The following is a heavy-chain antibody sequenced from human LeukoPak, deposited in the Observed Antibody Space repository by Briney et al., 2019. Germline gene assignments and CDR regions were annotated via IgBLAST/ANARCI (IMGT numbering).Heavy chain of an antibody. D-gene: IGHD3-9*01. CDR1: GFTFDDYG. CDR3: ARDYSPGDDILTGFYRTHYYYGMDV. CDR2: IDRNGDST. J-gene: IGHJ6*02. Sequence: GGFLRLSCAASGFTFDDYGMSWVRQAPGKGLEWVSGIDRNGDSTGYADSVEGRFTISRDNAKNSLYLQMDSLRAEDTALYYCARDYSPGDDILTGFYRTHYYYGMDVWGQGTTVTVSS. V-gene: IGHV3-20*04.